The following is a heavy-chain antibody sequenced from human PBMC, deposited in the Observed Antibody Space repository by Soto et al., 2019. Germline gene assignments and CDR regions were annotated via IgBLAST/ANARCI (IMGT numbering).Heavy chain of an antibody. V-gene: IGHV2-5*02. CDR3: ARSLWFGELH. Sequence: QITLKESGPTLVKPTQTLTLTCSFSGFSLSTTGVGVGWIRQSPGKALEWLAIISWDNDKRYSPSLKSRVTITKDTSKNQVVLTVTNMDPGDTGTYYCARSLWFGELHWGQGALVTVSS. CDR1: GFSLSTTGVG. CDR2: ISWDNDK. D-gene: IGHD3-10*01. J-gene: IGHJ4*02.